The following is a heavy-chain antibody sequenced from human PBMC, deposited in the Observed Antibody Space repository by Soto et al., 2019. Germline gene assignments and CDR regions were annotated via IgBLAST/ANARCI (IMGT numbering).Heavy chain of an antibody. CDR1: GGTFSSYA. CDR3: AGHSSGVPGYYYGMDV. CDR2: IIPIFDTA. D-gene: IGHD3-22*01. V-gene: IGHV1-69*12. J-gene: IGHJ6*02. Sequence: QVQLVQSGAEVKKPGSSVKVSCKASGGTFSSYAISWVRQAPGQGLEWMGGIIPIFDTADYAQKFQGRVTITADESTNKADMELSSLRSADTAVYYCAGHSSGVPGYYYGMDVWGQGTTVTVSS.